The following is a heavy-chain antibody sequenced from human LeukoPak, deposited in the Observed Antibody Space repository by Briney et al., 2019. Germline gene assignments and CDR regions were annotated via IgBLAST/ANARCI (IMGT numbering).Heavy chain of an antibody. CDR1: GGTFSSYA. V-gene: IGHV1-69*05. Sequence: SVTVSCKASGGTFSSYAISWVRQAPGQGLEWMGRIIPIFGTANYAQKFQGRVTITTDESTSTAYMELSSLRSEDTALYYCARSPYYDILTGYFDYWGQGTLVTVSS. D-gene: IGHD3-9*01. J-gene: IGHJ4*02. CDR2: IIPIFGTA. CDR3: ARSPYYDILTGYFDY.